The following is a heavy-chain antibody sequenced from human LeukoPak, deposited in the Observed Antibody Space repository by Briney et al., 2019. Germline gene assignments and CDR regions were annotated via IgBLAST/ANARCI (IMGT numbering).Heavy chain of an antibody. J-gene: IGHJ4*02. D-gene: IGHD3-10*01. Sequence: ASVTVSCKASGYTFTSYGISWVRQAPGQGLEWMGWINAYNGNTNYAQNFQGRVTMTTDTSTSTAYMELRSLRSDDTAVYYCARGELDYYGSGSYYGGWYWGQGTLVTVSS. CDR3: ARGELDYYGSGSYYGGWY. CDR2: INAYNGNT. CDR1: GYTFTSYG. V-gene: IGHV1-18*01.